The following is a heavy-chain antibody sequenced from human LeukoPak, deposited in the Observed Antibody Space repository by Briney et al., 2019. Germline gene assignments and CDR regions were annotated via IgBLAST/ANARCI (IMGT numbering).Heavy chain of an antibody. Sequence: GGSLRLSCAASGFTFSSYSMNWVRQAPGKGLEWVSCISSSGTTIDYADSVKGRLTISRDNAKNSLYLQMNSLRAEDTAVYYCARRRGDYFDYWGQGTLVTVSS. CDR2: ISSSGTTI. CDR1: GFTFSSYS. V-gene: IGHV3-48*04. CDR3: ARRRGDYFDY. J-gene: IGHJ4*02.